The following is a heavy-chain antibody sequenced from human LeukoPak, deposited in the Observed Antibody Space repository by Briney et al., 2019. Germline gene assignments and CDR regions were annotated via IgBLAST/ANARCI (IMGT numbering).Heavy chain of an antibody. CDR3: ATDRLEIYALNI. D-gene: IGHD1-1*01. V-gene: IGHV1-24*01. Sequence: ASVKVSCRVSGYSLSDLSIHWVRHVPGKGLEWMGGFEPEEGDHGETIFAQTFEGRLTLTEDTVTDMAYMELLSLTSEDTAVYYCATDRLEIYALNIWGQGTLVTVSS. J-gene: IGHJ3*02. CDR2: FEPEEGDHGET. CDR1: GYSLSDLS.